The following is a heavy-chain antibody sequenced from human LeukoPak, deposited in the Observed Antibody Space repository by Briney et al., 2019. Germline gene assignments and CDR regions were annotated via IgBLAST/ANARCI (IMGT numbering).Heavy chain of an antibody. D-gene: IGHD3-10*01. J-gene: IGHJ4*02. CDR1: GFTFSNYW. CDR2: IKQDGSEK. V-gene: IGHV3-7*03. Sequence: GGSLRLSCAASGFTFSNYWMSWVRQARGKGLEWVANIKQDGSEKNYVDSVKGRFTISRDNAKNSLYLQMNSLRAEDTAVYYCASHYYGSGSPPYFDYWGQGTLVTVSS. CDR3: ASHYYGSGSPPYFDY.